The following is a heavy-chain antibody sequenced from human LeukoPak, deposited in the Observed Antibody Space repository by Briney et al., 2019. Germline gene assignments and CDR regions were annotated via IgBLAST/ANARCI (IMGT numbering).Heavy chain of an antibody. J-gene: IGHJ5*02. CDR1: GGSISSSSYY. D-gene: IGHD6-19*01. V-gene: IGHV4-39*07. CDR2: IYYSGST. CDR3: ARPQYSSGWYHTYPWFDP. Sequence: SETLSLTCTVSGGSISSSSYYWGWIRQPPGKGLEWIGSIYYSGSTYYNPSLKSRVTISVDTSKNQFSLKLSSVTAADTAVYYCARPQYSSGWYHTYPWFDPWGQGTLVTVSS.